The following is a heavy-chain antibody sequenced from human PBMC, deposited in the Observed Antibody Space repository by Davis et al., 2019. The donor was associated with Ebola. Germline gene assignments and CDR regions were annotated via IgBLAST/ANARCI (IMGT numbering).Heavy chain of an antibody. CDR2: ISSSSSYI. CDR1: GFTFSSYS. CDR3: AREAIVGFSVFDF. Sequence: GGSLRLSCAASGFTFSSYSMNWVRQAPGKGLEWVSSISSSSSYIYYADSVKGRFTISRDNAKNSLYLQMNSLRAEDTAVYYCAREAIVGFSVFDFWGQGTLVTVSS. J-gene: IGHJ4*02. V-gene: IGHV3-21*04. D-gene: IGHD5/OR15-5a*01.